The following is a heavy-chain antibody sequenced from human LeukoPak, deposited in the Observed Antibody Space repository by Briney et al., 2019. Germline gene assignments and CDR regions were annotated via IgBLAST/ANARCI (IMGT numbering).Heavy chain of an antibody. CDR3: AKDSVYHVYDYGSGSYLDG. Sequence: GGSLRLSCAASGFTFSSYGIHWVRQAPGKGLEWVAFISYDGSTKYYADSVKGRFTISRDNSKNTLYLQMNSLRAEDTAVYYCAKDSVYHVYDYGSGSYLDGWGQGTLVTVSS. J-gene: IGHJ4*02. D-gene: IGHD3-10*01. CDR1: GFTFSSYG. CDR2: ISYDGSTK. V-gene: IGHV3-30*02.